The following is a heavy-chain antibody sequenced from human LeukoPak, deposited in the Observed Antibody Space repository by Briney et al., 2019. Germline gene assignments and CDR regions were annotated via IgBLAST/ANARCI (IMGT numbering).Heavy chain of an antibody. D-gene: IGHD3-10*01. CDR1: GGSFSGYY. CDR2: INHSGST. V-gene: IGHV4-34*01. Sequence: SETLSLTCAVYGGSFSGYYWSWIRQPPGKGLEWIGEINHSGSTNYNPSLKSRVTISVDTSKNQFSLKLSSVTAADTAVYYCARGRSYGSGSSYYMDVWGKGTTVTISS. J-gene: IGHJ6*03. CDR3: ARGRSYGSGSSYYMDV.